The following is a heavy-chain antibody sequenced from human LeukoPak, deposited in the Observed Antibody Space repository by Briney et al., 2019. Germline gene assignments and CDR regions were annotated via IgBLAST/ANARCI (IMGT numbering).Heavy chain of an antibody. CDR2: ICYSGST. CDR3: ARGYSYGSY. J-gene: IGHJ4*02. V-gene: IGHV4-39*07. Sequence: SETLSLTCTVSGGSISSSSYYWGWIRQPPGKGLEWIGSICYSGSTYYNPSLKSRVTISLDTSKNQFSLKLTSVTAADTAVYYCARGYSYGSYWGQGTLVTVSS. CDR1: GGSISSSSYY. D-gene: IGHD5-18*01.